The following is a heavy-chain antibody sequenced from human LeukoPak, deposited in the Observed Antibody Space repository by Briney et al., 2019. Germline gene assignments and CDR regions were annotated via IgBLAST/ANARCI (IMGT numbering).Heavy chain of an antibody. CDR3: ARAGRYFDWLSFFDY. D-gene: IGHD3-9*01. CDR1: GFTFSNYW. J-gene: IGHJ4*02. Sequence: PGGSLRLSCAASGFTFSNYWMSWVRQAPGKGLEWVANIKEDGSEKYYVDSVKGRFTISRDNAKNSLYLQMNSLRAEDTAVYYCARAGRYFDWLSFFDYWGQGTLVTVSS. V-gene: IGHV3-7*03. CDR2: IKEDGSEK.